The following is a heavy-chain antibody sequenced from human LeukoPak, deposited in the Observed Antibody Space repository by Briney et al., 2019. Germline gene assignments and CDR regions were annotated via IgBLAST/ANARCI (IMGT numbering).Heavy chain of an antibody. CDR3: ARHGPGYYSSSWYSSHPEIDY. Sequence: GESLKISCKGSGYSFTSYWIGWVRQMPGKGLEWMGIIYPGDSDTRYSPSFQGQVTISADKSISTAYLQWSSLKASDTAMYYCARHGPGYYSSSWYSSHPEIDYWGQGTLVTVSS. V-gene: IGHV5-51*01. D-gene: IGHD6-13*01. J-gene: IGHJ4*02. CDR1: GYSFTSYW. CDR2: IYPGDSDT.